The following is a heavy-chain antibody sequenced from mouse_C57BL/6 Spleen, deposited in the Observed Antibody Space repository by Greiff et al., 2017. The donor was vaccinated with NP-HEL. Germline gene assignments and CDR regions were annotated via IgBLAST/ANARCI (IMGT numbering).Heavy chain of an antibody. J-gene: IGHJ1*03. D-gene: IGHD1-1*01. CDR1: GYSITSDY. CDR3: ARYATTVPWYFDV. CDR2: ISYSGST. Sequence: VHVKQSGPGLAKPSQTLSLTCSVTGYSITSDYWNWIRKFPGNKLEYMGYISYSGSTYYNPSLKSRISITRDTSKNQYYLQLNSVTTEDTATYYCARYATTVPWYFDVWGTGTTVTVSS. V-gene: IGHV3-8*01.